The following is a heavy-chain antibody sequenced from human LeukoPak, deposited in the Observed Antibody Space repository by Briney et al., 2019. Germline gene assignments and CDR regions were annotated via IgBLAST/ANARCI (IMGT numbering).Heavy chain of an antibody. J-gene: IGHJ6*02. D-gene: IGHD1-26*01. Sequence: GGSLRLSCAASGFTFSSYAMSWVRQAPGKGLEWVSAISGSGGSTYYADSVKGRFTISRDNSKNTLYLQMNSLRAEDTAVYYCAKGSASYYYYGTDVWGQGTTVTVSS. CDR3: AKGSASYYYYGTDV. CDR2: ISGSGGST. V-gene: IGHV3-23*01. CDR1: GFTFSSYA.